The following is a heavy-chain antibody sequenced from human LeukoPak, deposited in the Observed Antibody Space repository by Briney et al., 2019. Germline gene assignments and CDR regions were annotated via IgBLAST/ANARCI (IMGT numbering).Heavy chain of an antibody. CDR2: IYTSGST. CDR3: ARDSVAGTRAGGYYYSGMDV. V-gene: IGHV4-61*02. CDR1: GGSISSGSYY. D-gene: IGHD6-19*01. J-gene: IGHJ6*02. Sequence: SQTLSLTCTVSGGSISSGSYYWSWIRKPAGKGLEGIERIYTSGSTNYNPSLKSRVTISVDTSKNQFSLKLSSVTAADTAVYYCARDSVAGTRAGGYYYSGMDVWGQGTTVTVSS.